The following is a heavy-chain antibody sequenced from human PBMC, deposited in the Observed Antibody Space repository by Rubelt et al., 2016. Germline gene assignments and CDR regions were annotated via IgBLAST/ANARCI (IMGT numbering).Heavy chain of an antibody. CDR1: GGSISSYY. CDR2: INHSGST. D-gene: IGHD5-12*01. CDR3: AREGYSGLKILDY. J-gene: IGHJ4*02. Sequence: QLQLQESGPGLVKPSETLSLTCTVSGGSISSYYWSWIRQPPGKGLEWIGEINHSGSTNYNPSLKIRVTISVDTSKNQFSLKLSSVTAADTAVYYCAREGYSGLKILDYWGQGTLVTVSS. V-gene: IGHV4-59*12.